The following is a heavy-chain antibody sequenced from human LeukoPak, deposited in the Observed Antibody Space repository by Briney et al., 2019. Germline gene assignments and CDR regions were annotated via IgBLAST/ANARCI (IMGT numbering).Heavy chain of an antibody. CDR3: AREEEGELPDF. CDR2: ISYDGRNE. Sequence: PGRSLRLSCTASGFPFSGHAMHWIRQAPGKGPEWLALISYDGRNEYYAHSVKGRFTISRDNSKDTVYLQVNSLRPEDTAVYCCAREEEGELPDFWGQGTQVTVSS. V-gene: IGHV3-30*01. CDR1: GFPFSGHA. J-gene: IGHJ4*02. D-gene: IGHD1-26*01.